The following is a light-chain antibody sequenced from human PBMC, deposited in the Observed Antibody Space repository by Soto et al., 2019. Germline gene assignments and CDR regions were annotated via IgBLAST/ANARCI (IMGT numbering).Light chain of an antibody. CDR3: QQYASSPLLT. Sequence: EIVLTQSPGTLSLSPGETATLSCRASQTIGSTYLAWYQQKPGQAPRLLIFGSSNRATGIPDRFSGSGSGTDFTLSISRLEPEDFAVYSCQQYASSPLLTFGGGTKVEIK. J-gene: IGKJ4*01. V-gene: IGKV3-20*01. CDR2: GSS. CDR1: QTIGSTY.